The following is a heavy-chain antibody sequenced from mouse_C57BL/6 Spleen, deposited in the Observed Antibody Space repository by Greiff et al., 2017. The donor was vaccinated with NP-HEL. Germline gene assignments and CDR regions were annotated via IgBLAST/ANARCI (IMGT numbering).Heavy chain of an antibody. J-gene: IGHJ4*01. CDR1: GYTFTDYY. V-gene: IGHV1-76*01. CDR3: ARAGSSYAMDY. Sequence: QVQLQQSGAELVRPGASVKLSCKASGYTFTDYYINWVKQRPGQGLEWIARIYPGSGNTYYNEKFKGKATLTAEKSSSTAYMQLSSLTSEDSAVYCCARAGSSYAMDYWGQGTSVTVSS. D-gene: IGHD1-1*01. CDR2: IYPGSGNT.